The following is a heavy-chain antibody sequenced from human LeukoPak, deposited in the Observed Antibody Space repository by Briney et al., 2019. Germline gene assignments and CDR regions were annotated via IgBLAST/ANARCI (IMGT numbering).Heavy chain of an antibody. J-gene: IGHJ4*02. D-gene: IGHD3-10*01. CDR2: ISNSGYTI. CDR3: ARGHVHGSGGWYFDY. Sequence: GGSLRLSCAASGFTFSDDYMSWIRQAPGKGLEWVSYISNSGYTIYYADSVKGRFTISRDNAENSLYLQMNSLRAEDTAVYYCARGHVHGSGGWYFDYWGQGTLVTVSS. V-gene: IGHV3-11*04. CDR1: GFTFSDDY.